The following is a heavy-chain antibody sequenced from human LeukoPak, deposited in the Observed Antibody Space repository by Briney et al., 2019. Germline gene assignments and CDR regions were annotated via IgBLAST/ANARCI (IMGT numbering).Heavy chain of an antibody. Sequence: ASVKVSCKASGHTFTSYDINWVRQATGQGLEWMGWMNPNSGNTGYAQKFQGRVTITRNTSISTAYMELSSLRSEDTAVYYCARGLPDSYYDFWSGYLDAFDIWGQGTMVTVSS. D-gene: IGHD3-3*01. CDR2: MNPNSGNT. J-gene: IGHJ3*02. CDR3: ARGLPDSYYDFWSGYLDAFDI. CDR1: GHTFTSYD. V-gene: IGHV1-8*03.